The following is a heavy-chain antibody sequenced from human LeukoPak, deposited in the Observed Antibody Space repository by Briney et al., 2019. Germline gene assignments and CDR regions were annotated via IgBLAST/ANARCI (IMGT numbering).Heavy chain of an antibody. Sequence: GGSLRLSCAASGFTFNDYYMTWIRQAPGKGLEWVSYISSSGSTIYYADSVKGRFTISRDNAKNSLYLQMNSLRAEDTAVYYCAREPQDLGYDSADDYWGQGTLVTVSS. V-gene: IGHV3-11*01. D-gene: IGHD3-22*01. CDR1: GFTFNDYY. CDR3: AREPQDLGYDSADDY. J-gene: IGHJ4*02. CDR2: ISSSGSTI.